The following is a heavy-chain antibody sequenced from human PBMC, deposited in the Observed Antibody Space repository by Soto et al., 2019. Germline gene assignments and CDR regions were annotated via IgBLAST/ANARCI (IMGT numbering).Heavy chain of an antibody. V-gene: IGHV1-18*04. Sequence: SSVKVSCKASGYTFTSYGISWVRQAPGQGLEWMGWISAYNGNTNYAQKLQGRVTMTTDTSTSTAYMELRRLRSDDTAVYYCACVEEGAEQWPVQSSSDYWGQGTLVTLAS. CDR1: GYTFTSYG. CDR3: ACVEEGAEQWPVQSSSDY. CDR2: ISAYNGNT. D-gene: IGHD6-19*01. J-gene: IGHJ4*02.